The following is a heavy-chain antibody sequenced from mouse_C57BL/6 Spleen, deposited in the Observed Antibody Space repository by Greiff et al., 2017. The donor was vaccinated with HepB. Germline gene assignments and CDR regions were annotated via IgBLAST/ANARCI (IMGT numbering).Heavy chain of an antibody. CDR3: ASQRYGSSSFAY. V-gene: IGHV10-1*01. CDR1: GFSFNTYA. J-gene: IGHJ3*01. Sequence: EVQLQESGGGLVQPKGSLKLSCAASGFSFNTYAMNWVRQAPGKGLEWVARIRSKSNNYATYYADSVKDRFTISRDDSESMLYLQMNNLKTEDTAMYYCASQRYGSSSFAYWGQGTLVTVSA. CDR2: IRSKSNNYAT. D-gene: IGHD1-1*01.